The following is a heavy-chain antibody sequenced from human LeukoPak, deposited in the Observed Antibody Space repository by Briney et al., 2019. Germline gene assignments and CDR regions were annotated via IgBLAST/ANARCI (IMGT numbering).Heavy chain of an antibody. CDR2: IVVGSGNT. J-gene: IGHJ4*02. CDR3: AADTYGDLGIGY. D-gene: IGHD4-17*01. V-gene: IGHV1-58*02. CDR1: GFTFTSSA. Sequence: ASVKVSCKASGFTFTSSAMQWVRQARGQRLEWIGWIVVGSGNTNYAQKFQERVTITRDMSTSTAYMELSSLRPEDTAVYYCAADTYGDLGIGYWGQGTLVTVSS.